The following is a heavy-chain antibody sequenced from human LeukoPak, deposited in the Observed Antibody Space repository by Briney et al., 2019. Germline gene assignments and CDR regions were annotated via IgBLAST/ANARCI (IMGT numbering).Heavy chain of an antibody. CDR2: ISAYNGNT. V-gene: IGHV1-18*01. J-gene: IGHJ3*02. Sequence: ASVKVSCKASGYTFTIYGISWVRQAPGQGLEWMGWISAYNGNTNYAQKLQGRVTMTTDTSTSTAYMELRSLRSDDTAVYYCASPTWEHPDAFDIWGQGTMVTVSS. CDR3: ASPTWEHPDAFDI. CDR1: GYTFTIYG. D-gene: IGHD1-26*01.